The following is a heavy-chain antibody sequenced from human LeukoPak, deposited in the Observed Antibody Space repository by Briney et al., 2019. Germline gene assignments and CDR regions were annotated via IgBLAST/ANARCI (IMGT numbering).Heavy chain of an antibody. CDR1: GGSFSGYY. CDR3: ARVAGGYCSSTSCNGFDY. CDR2: INHSGST. V-gene: IGHV4-34*01. J-gene: IGHJ4*02. D-gene: IGHD2-2*01. Sequence: PSETLSLTCAVYGGSFSGYYWSWIRQPPGKGLERIGEINHSGSTNYNPSLKSRVTISVDTSKNQFSLKLSSVTAADTAVYYCARVAGGYCSSTSCNGFDYWGQGTLVTVSS.